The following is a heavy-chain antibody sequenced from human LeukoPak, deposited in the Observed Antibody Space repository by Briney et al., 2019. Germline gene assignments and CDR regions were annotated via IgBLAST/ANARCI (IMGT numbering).Heavy chain of an antibody. D-gene: IGHD3-10*01. CDR1: GFTFSSYS. V-gene: IGHV3-66*04. CDR2: IYSTGST. CDR3: ACHYSGSGTFDY. Sequence: PGGSLRLSCAASGFTFSSYSMNWVRQAPGKGLEWVSVIYSTGSTYYADSVKGRFTISRDNSKNTLYLQMNSLRADDTAVYYCACHYSGSGTFDYWGQGTLVTVSS. J-gene: IGHJ4*02.